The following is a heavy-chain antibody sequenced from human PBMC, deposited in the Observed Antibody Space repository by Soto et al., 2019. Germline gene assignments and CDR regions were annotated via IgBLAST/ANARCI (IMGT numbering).Heavy chain of an antibody. J-gene: IGHJ4*02. D-gene: IGHD1-1*01. CDR3: AGGQDNRAVNFDY. Sequence: GGSLRLSCAASGSAFSDYYMSWIRQSPGKRLEWVSYITSSSSYTHYADSVKGRFTISRDNAKNSLYLQMNSLRAEDTAMYYCAGGQDNRAVNFDYWGQGSLLTVSS. V-gene: IGHV3-11*03. CDR2: ITSSSSYT. CDR1: GSAFSDYY.